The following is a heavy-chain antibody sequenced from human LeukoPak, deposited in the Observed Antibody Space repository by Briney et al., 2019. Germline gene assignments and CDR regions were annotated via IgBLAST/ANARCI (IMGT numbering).Heavy chain of an antibody. CDR3: AREVPGSSGSFHLDF. CDR2: MYHTGST. V-gene: IGHV4-30-2*01. CDR1: GASVSSDDYS. D-gene: IGHD3-10*01. Sequence: SETLSLTCTVSGASVSSDDYSWSWIRQPPGKGLEWIGYMYHTGSTFYNPSLQSRVTISDDVSKNQFSLKLSSVTAADTAVYYCAREVPGSSGSFHLDFWGQGTLVTVSS. J-gene: IGHJ4*02.